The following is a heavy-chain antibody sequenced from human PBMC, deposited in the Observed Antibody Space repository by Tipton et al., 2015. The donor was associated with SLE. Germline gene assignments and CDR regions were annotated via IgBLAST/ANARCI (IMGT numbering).Heavy chain of an antibody. Sequence: QLVQSGPEVKKPGASVKVSCKASGYTFTSYGISWVRQAPGQGLEWMGWISAYNGNTNYAQKLQGRVTMTTDTSTSTAYMELSSLRSEDTAVYYCARVSYSNSRTRFDYWGQGTLVTVSS. V-gene: IGHV1-18*01. D-gene: IGHD4-11*01. J-gene: IGHJ4*02. CDR2: ISAYNGNT. CDR3: ARVSYSNSRTRFDY. CDR1: GYTFTSYG.